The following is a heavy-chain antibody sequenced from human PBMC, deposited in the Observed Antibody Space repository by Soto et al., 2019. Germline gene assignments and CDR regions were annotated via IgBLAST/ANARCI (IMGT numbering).Heavy chain of an antibody. CDR3: ARDFRFTPSPFDP. Sequence: VASVKVSCKASGGTFSSYTISWVRQAPGQGLEWMGRIIPILGIANCAQKFQGRVTITADKSTSTAYMELSSLRSEDTAVYYCARDFRFTPSPFDPWGQGTLVTVSS. V-gene: IGHV1-69*04. CDR2: IIPILGIA. J-gene: IGHJ5*02. D-gene: IGHD2-15*01. CDR1: GGTFSSYT.